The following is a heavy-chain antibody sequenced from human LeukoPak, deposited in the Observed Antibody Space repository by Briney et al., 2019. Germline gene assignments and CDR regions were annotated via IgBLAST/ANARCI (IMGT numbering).Heavy chain of an antibody. CDR2: INHSGST. V-gene: IGHV4-34*01. D-gene: IGHD1-26*01. J-gene: IGHJ4*02. CDR1: GGSFSGYY. CDR3: ARRATVGAARNGPAAYDY. Sequence: SETLSLTCAVYGGSFSGYYWSWIRQPPGKGLEWIGEINHSGSTNYNPSLKSRVTISVDTSKNQFSLKLSSVTAADTAVYYCARRATVGAARNGPAAYDYWGQGTLVTVSS.